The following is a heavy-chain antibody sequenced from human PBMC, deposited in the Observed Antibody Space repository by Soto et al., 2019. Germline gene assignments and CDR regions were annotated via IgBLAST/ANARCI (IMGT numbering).Heavy chain of an antibody. Sequence: PSQTLSLTCAISGDSVSSNSAAWNWIRQSPSRGLEWLGRTYYRSKWYNDYAVSVKSRITINPDTSKNQFSLQLNSVTPEDTAVYYCARGRITMVRGVISDFDYWGQGTLVTVSS. D-gene: IGHD3-10*01. CDR1: GDSVSSNSAA. V-gene: IGHV6-1*01. CDR2: TYYRSKWYN. J-gene: IGHJ4*02. CDR3: ARGRITMVRGVISDFDY.